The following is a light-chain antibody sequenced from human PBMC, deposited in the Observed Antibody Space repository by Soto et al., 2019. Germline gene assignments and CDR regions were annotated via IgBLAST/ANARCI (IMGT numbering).Light chain of an antibody. J-gene: IGKJ1*01. CDR2: AAS. CDR3: QQSYSTPRT. CDR1: QSISSY. V-gene: IGKV1-39*01. Sequence: DLQMTQSPSSLSASVGDRVTITCRASQSISSYLNWYQQKPGKAPKLLIYAASSLQSGVPSRFSGSGSGTDFTLTISSLQTEDFTTYYCQQSYSTPRTFGQGTKVEIK.